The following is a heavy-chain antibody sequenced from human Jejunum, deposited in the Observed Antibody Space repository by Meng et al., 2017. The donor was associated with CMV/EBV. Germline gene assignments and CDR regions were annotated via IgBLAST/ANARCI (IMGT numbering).Heavy chain of an antibody. Sequence: AVSRFTVSSNYMGWVRQAAGKGLEWVSVIYAGGSAYYADSVKDRFTISRDNSKNTLYLQMNSLRAEDTAVYYCARGTIAAELFDYWGQGTLVTVSS. CDR1: RFTVSSNY. CDR3: ARGTIAAELFDY. CDR2: IYAGGSA. V-gene: IGHV3-53*01. D-gene: IGHD6-6*01. J-gene: IGHJ4*02.